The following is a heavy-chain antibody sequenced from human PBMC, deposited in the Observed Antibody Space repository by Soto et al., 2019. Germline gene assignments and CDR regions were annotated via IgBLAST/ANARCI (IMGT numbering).Heavy chain of an antibody. J-gene: IGHJ6*02. V-gene: IGHV1-3*01. Sequence: QVQLVQPGAEVKKPGASVKVSCKASGYTFTSYAMHWVRQAPGQRLEWMGWINAGNGNTKYSQKFQGRVTITRDTSASTAYMELSSLRSEDTAVYYCERDNCSGVSCHIYYYYYGMDVWGQRTTVTVSS. CDR2: INAGNGNT. CDR1: GYTFTSYA. D-gene: IGHD2-15*01. CDR3: ERDNCSGVSCHIYYYYYGMDV.